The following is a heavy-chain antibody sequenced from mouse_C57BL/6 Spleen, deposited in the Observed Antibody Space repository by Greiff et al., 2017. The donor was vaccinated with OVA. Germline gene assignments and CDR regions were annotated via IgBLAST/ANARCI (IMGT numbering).Heavy chain of an antibody. Sequence: VQLQQPGAELVRPGSSVKLSCKASGYTFTSYWMDWVKQRPGQGLEWIGNIYPSDSETHYNQKFKDKATLTVDKSSSTAYMQLSRLTSEDSAVDYCARLGYSNRYFDYWGQGTTLTVSS. D-gene: IGHD2-5*01. CDR2: IYPSDSET. J-gene: IGHJ2*01. V-gene: IGHV1-61*01. CDR1: GYTFTSYW. CDR3: ARLGYSNRYFDY.